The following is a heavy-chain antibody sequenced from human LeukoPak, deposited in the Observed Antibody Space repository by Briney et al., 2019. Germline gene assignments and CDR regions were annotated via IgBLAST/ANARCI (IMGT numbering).Heavy chain of an antibody. CDR2: SGSTGST. V-gene: IGHV3-23*01. CDR1: GLTFSNYA. CDR3: ARDSIAVAGDDYYYYGMDV. Sequence: PGGSLRLSCAASGLTFSNYAMNWVRQAPGKGLEWVSLSGSTGSTYYADSVKGRFTISRDNSKNTLYLQMNSLRAEDTALYYCARDSIAVAGDDYYYYGMDVWGQGTTVTVSS. D-gene: IGHD6-19*01. J-gene: IGHJ6*02.